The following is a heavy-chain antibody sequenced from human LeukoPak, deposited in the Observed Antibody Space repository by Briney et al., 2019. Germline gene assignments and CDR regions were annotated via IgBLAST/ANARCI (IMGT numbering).Heavy chain of an antibody. CDR3: ARDAGYSSSWYDY. CDR1: GGTFSSYA. V-gene: IGHV1-69*13. Sequence: GASVKVSCKASGGTFSSYAISWVRQAPGQGLEWMGGIIPIFGTANYAQKFQGRVTITADESTSTAYMELSSLRSEDTAVYYCARDAGYSSSWYDYWGQETLVTVSS. D-gene: IGHD6-13*01. CDR2: IIPIFGTA. J-gene: IGHJ4*02.